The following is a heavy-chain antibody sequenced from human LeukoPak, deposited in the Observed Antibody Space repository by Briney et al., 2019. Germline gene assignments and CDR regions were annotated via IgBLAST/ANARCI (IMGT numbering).Heavy chain of an antibody. J-gene: IGHJ6*02. Sequence: GGSLRLSCAASGFTFSSYAMHWVRQAPGKGLEWVAVISYDGSNKYYADSVKGRFTISRDNSKNTLYLQMNSLRAEDTAVYYCARDPAMTTVYYYYGMDVWGQGTTVTVFS. D-gene: IGHD4-17*01. CDR2: ISYDGSNK. V-gene: IGHV3-30*04. CDR3: ARDPAMTTVYYYYGMDV. CDR1: GFTFSSYA.